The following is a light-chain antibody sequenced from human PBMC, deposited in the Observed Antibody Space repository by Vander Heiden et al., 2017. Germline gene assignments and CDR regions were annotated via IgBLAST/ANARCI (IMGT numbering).Light chain of an antibody. J-gene: IGKJ3*01. CDR2: GAS. V-gene: IGKV3-11*01. CDR1: QTVGNS. CDR3: QHLSDWPLFT. Sequence: EIVLTQSPATLSLSAGERATLSCRASQTVGNSLAWYQQKPGQSPRLLIYGASNRATGVPARFSGSGYGTDFTLTISNRDPEDFALYYCQHLSDWPLFTFGHGTKVDVK.